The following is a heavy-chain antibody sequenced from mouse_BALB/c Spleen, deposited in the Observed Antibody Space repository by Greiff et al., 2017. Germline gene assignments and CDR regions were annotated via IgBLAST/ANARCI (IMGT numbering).Heavy chain of an antibody. Sequence: QVQLQQSGAELVKPGASVKLSCKASGYTFTSYYMYWVKQRPGQGLEWIGEINPSNGGTNFNEKFKSKATLTVDKSSSTAYMQLSSLTSEDSAVYYCARYRYGLSDYWGQGTTLTVSS. J-gene: IGHJ2*01. CDR2: INPSNGGT. CDR3: ARYRYGLSDY. D-gene: IGHD2-14*01. CDR1: GYTFTSYY. V-gene: IGHV1S81*02.